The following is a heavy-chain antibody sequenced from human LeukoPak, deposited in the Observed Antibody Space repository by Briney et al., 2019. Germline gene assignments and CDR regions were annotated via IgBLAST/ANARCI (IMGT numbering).Heavy chain of an antibody. J-gene: IGHJ4*02. Sequence: GGSLRLSCVASGFTFSNYAMSWVRQTPGKGLEWVSAISNSGGSTYNADSVKGRFTISRDNSKNTVYLQMNSLRAEDTAVYYCAKRYCSGGSCRPDYWGQGTRVTVSS. CDR2: ISNSGGST. V-gene: IGHV3-23*01. CDR3: AKRYCSGGSCRPDY. D-gene: IGHD2-15*01. CDR1: GFTFSNYA.